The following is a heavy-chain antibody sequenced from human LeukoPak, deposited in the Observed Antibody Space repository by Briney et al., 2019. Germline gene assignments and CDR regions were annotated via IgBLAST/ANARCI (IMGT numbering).Heavy chain of an antibody. D-gene: IGHD3-16*01. CDR2: INMYTANP. V-gene: IGHV7-4-1*02. CDR1: GYTFIRYA. CDR3: ARHDNDDDFDY. J-gene: IGHJ4*02. Sequence: ASVKVSCKASGYTFIRYAINWLRQVPGQGLEWMGWINMYTANPAYAQGFAERFVFSLDTSVSTAYLEISNLKAEDTAVYYCARHDNDDDFDYWGQGTLVTVSS.